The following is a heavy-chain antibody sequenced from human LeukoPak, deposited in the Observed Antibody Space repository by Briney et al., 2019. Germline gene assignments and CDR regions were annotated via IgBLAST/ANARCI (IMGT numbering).Heavy chain of an antibody. CDR1: GGSITSYY. CDR2: IYHSGST. CDR3: ARDYDSSGYYGN. V-gene: IGHV4-59*01. D-gene: IGHD3-22*01. Sequence: PSETLSLTCTVSGGSITSYYWSWIRQPPGKGLEWIGYIYHSGSTNYNPSLKSRVTISVDTSKNQFSLKLSSVTVADTAVYYCARDYDSSGYYGNWGQGTLVTVSS. J-gene: IGHJ4*02.